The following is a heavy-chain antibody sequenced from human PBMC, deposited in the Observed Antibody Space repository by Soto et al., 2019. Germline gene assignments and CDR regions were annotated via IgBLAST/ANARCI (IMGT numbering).Heavy chain of an antibody. CDR1: GGSISSSSYY. CDR3: ARQGRRGHSYGLGQG. CDR2: IYYSGST. V-gene: IGHV4-39*01. Sequence: PSETLSLTCTVSGGSISSSSYYWGWIRQPPGKGLEWIGSIYYSGSTYYNPSLKSRVTISVDTSKNQFSLKLSSVTAADTAVYYCARQGRRGHSYGLGQGWGQGTLVTVSS. D-gene: IGHD5-18*01. J-gene: IGHJ4*02.